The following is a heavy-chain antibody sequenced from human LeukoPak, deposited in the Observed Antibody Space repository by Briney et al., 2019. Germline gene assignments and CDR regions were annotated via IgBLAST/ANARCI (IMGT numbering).Heavy chain of an antibody. V-gene: IGHV3-30*04. CDR1: GFIFSGYE. J-gene: IGHJ6*03. Sequence: GTSLRLSCAVSGFIFSGYEMHWVRQAPGRGLEWVAVISVDGKTEYNPDSVKGRFTISRDNSKNTLYLQMNSLRAEDTAVYYCAKVRDSSSSFHYYYYMDVWGKGTTVTVSS. CDR2: ISVDGKTE. CDR3: AKVRDSSSSFHYYYYMDV. D-gene: IGHD6-6*01.